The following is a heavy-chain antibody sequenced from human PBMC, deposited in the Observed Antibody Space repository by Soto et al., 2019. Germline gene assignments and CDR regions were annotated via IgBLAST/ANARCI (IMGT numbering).Heavy chain of an antibody. CDR1: GYTFRSYG. J-gene: IGHJ6*03. V-gene: IGHV1-18*01. Sequence: ASVKVSCKASGYTFRSYGISWVRQTPGQGLEWMGWISGYNGNTHYSQKFQGKVTMTTDTSTSTAYMELRNLRSDDTAVYYCAKADSNYAGRFSYYYMDVWGTGTMVTVSS. CDR3: AKADSNYAGRFSYYYMDV. CDR2: ISGYNGNT. D-gene: IGHD4-4*01.